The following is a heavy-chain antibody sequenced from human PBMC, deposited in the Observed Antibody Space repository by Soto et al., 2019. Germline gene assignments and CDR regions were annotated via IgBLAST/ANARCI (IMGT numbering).Heavy chain of an antibody. CDR3: AQTGFDY. CDR2: ISGSGDVT. Sequence: EVQLLESGGGLAQPGGSLRLSCAASGFTFSSYDLSWVRQAPGKGLEWVSLISGSGDVTTYTDSVKGRFTISRDNSKNTPYLQMNSQRAEDTAVYYCAQTGFDYWGQGTLVTVSS. CDR1: GFTFSSYD. J-gene: IGHJ4*02. D-gene: IGHD1-1*01. V-gene: IGHV3-23*01.